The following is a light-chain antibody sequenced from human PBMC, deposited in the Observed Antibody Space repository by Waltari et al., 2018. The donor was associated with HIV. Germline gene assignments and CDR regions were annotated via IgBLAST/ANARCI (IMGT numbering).Light chain of an antibody. J-gene: IGKJ2*01. CDR2: GAS. CDR3: QQFGSSPPFT. CDR1: QSVSSSH. Sequence: EVVLTQSPGTLSLSPGERATLSCRASQSVSSSHLAWFQQKPGQAPRLLIYGASSRATGIPDRFRGSGSGTDFTLTISGLEPEDFAVYYCQQFGSSPPFTFGQGTKLEIK. V-gene: IGKV3-20*01.